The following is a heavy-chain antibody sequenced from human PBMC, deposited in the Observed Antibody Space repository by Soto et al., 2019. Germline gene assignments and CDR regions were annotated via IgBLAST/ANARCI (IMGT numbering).Heavy chain of an antibody. J-gene: IGHJ6*02. CDR1: GFTFTSSA. CDR2: IVVGNGNT. CDR3: AGRYCSGGSCYNYYGLDV. Sequence: PSVKVSCKASGFTFTSSAVQWVRQAGGQRLEWIGWIVVGNGNTNYAQKFQERVTITRDMSTSTAYMELRSLRSEDTAVYYCAGRYCSGGSCYNYYGLDVWGQGTTVTVSS. D-gene: IGHD2-15*01. V-gene: IGHV1-58*01.